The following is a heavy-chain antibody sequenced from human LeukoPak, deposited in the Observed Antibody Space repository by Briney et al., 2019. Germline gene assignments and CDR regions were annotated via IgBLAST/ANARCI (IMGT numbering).Heavy chain of an antibody. J-gene: IGHJ4*02. V-gene: IGHV3-20*04. CDR3: ARRTALEQYFDY. CDR2: INWNGGST. D-gene: IGHD1/OR15-1a*01. CDR1: GFTFDDYG. Sequence: PGGSLRLSCAASGFTFDDYGMSWVRQAPGKGLECVSGINWNGGSTGYADSVKGRFTISRDNSKNTLYLQMNSMRADDTAVYYCARRTALEQYFDYWGQGTLVTVSS.